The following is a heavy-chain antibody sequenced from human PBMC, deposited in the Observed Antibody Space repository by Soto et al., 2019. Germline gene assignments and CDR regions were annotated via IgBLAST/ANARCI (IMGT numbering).Heavy chain of an antibody. V-gene: IGHV4-59*01. CDR3: ARDRVRGVMVWFDP. Sequence: SETLSLTCTVSGGSISSYYWSWIRQPPGKGLEWIGYIYYSGSTNYNPSLKSRVTISVDTSKNQFSLKLSSVTAADTAVYYCARDRVRGVMVWFDPWGQGTLVTVSS. J-gene: IGHJ5*02. CDR1: GGSISSYY. CDR2: IYYSGST. D-gene: IGHD3-10*01.